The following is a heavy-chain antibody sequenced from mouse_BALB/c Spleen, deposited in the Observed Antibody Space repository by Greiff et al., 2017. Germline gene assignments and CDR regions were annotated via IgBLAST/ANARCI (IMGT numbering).Heavy chain of an antibody. CDR2: IRSKSNNYAT. V-gene: IGHV10-1*02. CDR1: GFTFNTYA. Sequence: EVKLQESGGGLVQPKGSLKLSCAASGFTFNTYAMNWVRQAPGKGLEWVARIRSKSNNYATYYADSVKDRFTISRDDSQSMLYLQMNNLKTEDTAMYYCVRHGYGNGPTWFAYWGQGTLVTVSA. CDR3: VRHGYGNGPTWFAY. D-gene: IGHD2-10*02. J-gene: IGHJ3*01.